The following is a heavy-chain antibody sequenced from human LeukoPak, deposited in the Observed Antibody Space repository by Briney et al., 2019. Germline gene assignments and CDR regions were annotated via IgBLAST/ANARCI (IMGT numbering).Heavy chain of an antibody. D-gene: IGHD4-17*01. CDR3: ARPIEVGDYVPLGGYYYGMDV. J-gene: IGHJ6*02. CDR2: ISGSGGST. V-gene: IGHV3-23*01. Sequence: PGGSLRLSCAASGFTFSSYAMSWVRQAPGKGLEWVSAISGSGGSTYHADSVKGRFTISRDNSKNTLYLQMNSLRAEDTAVYYCARPIEVGDYVPLGGYYYGMDVWGQGTTVTVSS. CDR1: GFTFSSYA.